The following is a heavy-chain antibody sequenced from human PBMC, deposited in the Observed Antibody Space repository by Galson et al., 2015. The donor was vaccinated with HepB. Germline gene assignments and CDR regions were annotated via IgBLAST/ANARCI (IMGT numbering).Heavy chain of an antibody. CDR1: GYTFTSYA. CDR3: ARSYYDTRGFRGGYGMDV. Sequence: SVKVSCKASGYTFTSYAMNWVRQAPGQRLEWMGWINAVDGNTKYSQKFQGRVTITRDTSASTAYMELSSLRSEDMAVYYCARSYYDTRGFRGGYGMDVCGQGTTFTVSS. D-gene: IGHD3-22*01. J-gene: IGHJ6*02. CDR2: INAVDGNT. V-gene: IGHV1-3*01.